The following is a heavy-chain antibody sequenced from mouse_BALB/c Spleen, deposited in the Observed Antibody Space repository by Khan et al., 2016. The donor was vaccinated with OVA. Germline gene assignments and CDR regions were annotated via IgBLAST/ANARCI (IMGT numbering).Heavy chain of an antibody. CDR1: GYIFTSYW. Sequence: QVQLKESGAELVRPGASVKLSCKTSGYIFTSYWIHWVKQRPGQGLEWIARIYPGTDNSYYNEKFKDKATLTADKSSSTAYMQLSSLKSEDSDVYFCDREEALYHFDHWGQGTTLTVSS. V-gene: IGHV1-76*01. J-gene: IGHJ2*01. D-gene: IGHD3-2*02. CDR3: DREEALYHFDH. CDR2: IYPGTDNS.